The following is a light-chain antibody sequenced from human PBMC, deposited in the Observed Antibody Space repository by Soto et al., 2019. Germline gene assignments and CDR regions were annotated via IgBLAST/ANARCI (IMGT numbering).Light chain of an antibody. CDR2: GAS. V-gene: IGKV1-33*01. CDR3: QHYNNLPPFT. Sequence: DIQMTQSPSSLSASVGARVSITCQASEDIRTSLSWFQHEPGRAPKLLIYGASYLETGVPSRFRGSGSGTDFTLTISSLQPEDIATYYCQHYNNLPPFTFGPGTKVDIK. CDR1: EDIRTS. J-gene: IGKJ3*01.